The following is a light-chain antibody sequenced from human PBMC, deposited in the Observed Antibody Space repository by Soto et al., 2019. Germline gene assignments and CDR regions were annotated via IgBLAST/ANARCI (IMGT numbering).Light chain of an antibody. CDR3: QQYNNWPRT. CDR2: GAS. Sequence: EVVMTQSPATLSVSPGERATLSCRASQSVSSNLAWYQQNLGQAPRLLIYGASTRAAGIPARFTDSGSGTEFTLTISSLQSEDFAVYYSQQYNNWPRTFGQGTKVEIK. CDR1: QSVSSN. J-gene: IGKJ1*01. V-gene: IGKV3-15*01.